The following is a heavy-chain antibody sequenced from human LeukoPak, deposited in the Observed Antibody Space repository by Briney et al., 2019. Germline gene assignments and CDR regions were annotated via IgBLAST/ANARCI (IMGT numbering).Heavy chain of an antibody. CDR3: ASRPAYGDYAADWFDP. D-gene: IGHD4-17*01. CDR1: GGTLSSYA. V-gene: IGHV1-69*06. Sequence: GASVKVSCKASGGTLSSYAISWVRQAPGQGLEWMGGIIPIFGTANYAQKFQGRVTITADKSTITAYMELSSLRSEDTAVYYCASRPAYGDYAADWFDPWGQGTLVTVSS. J-gene: IGHJ5*02. CDR2: IIPIFGTA.